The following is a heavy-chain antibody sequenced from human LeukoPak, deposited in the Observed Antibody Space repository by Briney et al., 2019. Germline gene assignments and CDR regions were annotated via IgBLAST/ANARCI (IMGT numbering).Heavy chain of an antibody. D-gene: IGHD5-18*01. CDR3: AKGVGTAMVPHYFDY. CDR2: ISGSGGST. CDR1: GFTSSSYA. Sequence: GGSLRLSCAASGFTSSSYAMSWVRQAPGKGLEWVSGISGSGGSTYYADSVKGRFTISRDNSKNTLYLQMNSLRAEDTAVYYCAKGVGTAMVPHYFDYWGQGTLVTVSS. V-gene: IGHV3-23*01. J-gene: IGHJ4*02.